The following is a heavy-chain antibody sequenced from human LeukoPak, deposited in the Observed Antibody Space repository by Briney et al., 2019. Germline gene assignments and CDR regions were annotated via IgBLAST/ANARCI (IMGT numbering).Heavy chain of an antibody. J-gene: IGHJ6*02. CDR3: ARAVVVAAPYYYGMDV. V-gene: IGHV3-21*01. CDR1: GFTFSSYS. Sequence: GGSLRLSCAASGFTFSSYSMNWVRQAPGKGLEWVSSISSSSYIYYADSVKGRFTISRDNAKNSLYLQMNSLRAEDTAVYYCARAVVVAAPYYYGMDVWGQGTTVTVSS. D-gene: IGHD2-15*01. CDR2: ISSSSYI.